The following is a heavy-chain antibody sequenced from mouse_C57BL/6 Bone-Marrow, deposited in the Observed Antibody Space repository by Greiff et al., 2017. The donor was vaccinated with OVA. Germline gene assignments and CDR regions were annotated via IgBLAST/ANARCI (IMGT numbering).Heavy chain of an antibody. CDR3: ARGSFYYDYDDAMDY. CDR2: INPSTGGT. D-gene: IGHD2-4*01. V-gene: IGHV1-42*01. CDR1: GYSFTGYY. J-gene: IGHJ4*01. Sequence: VQLQQSGPELVKPGASVKISCKASGYSFTGYYMNWVKQSPEKSLEWIGEINPSTGGTTYNQKFKAKATLTVDKSSSTAYMQLKSLTSEDSAVYYCARGSFYYDYDDAMDYWGQGTSVTVSS.